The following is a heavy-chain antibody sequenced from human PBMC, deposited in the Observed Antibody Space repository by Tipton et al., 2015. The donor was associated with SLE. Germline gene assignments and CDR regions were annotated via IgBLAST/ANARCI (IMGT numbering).Heavy chain of an antibody. Sequence: SLRLSCAASGFTFDDYAMHWVRQAPGKGLEWVSGSSWYSGSIGYADSGKGRFTISRDNAKNSLYLQMNSLRAEDTAVYYCARDRYDVETGRYFDYWGQGTVVTVSS. D-gene: IGHD5-24*01. J-gene: IGHJ4*02. CDR1: GFTFDDYA. V-gene: IGHV3-9*01. CDR2: SSWYSGSI. CDR3: ARDRYDVETGRYFDY.